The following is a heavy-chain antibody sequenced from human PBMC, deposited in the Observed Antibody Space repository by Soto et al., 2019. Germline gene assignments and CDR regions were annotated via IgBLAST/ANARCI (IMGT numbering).Heavy chain of an antibody. CDR3: ARGVEMATQSGAFDI. D-gene: IGHD5-12*01. V-gene: IGHV1-69*13. CDR2: IIPIFGTA. Sequence: GASVEVCSTASGVGFGSSARCWVHQEPGQGLEWMGGIIPIFGTANYAQKFQGRVTITADESTSTAYMELSSLRSEDTAVYYCARGVEMATQSGAFDIWGQGTMVTVSS. CDR1: GVGFGSSA. J-gene: IGHJ3*02.